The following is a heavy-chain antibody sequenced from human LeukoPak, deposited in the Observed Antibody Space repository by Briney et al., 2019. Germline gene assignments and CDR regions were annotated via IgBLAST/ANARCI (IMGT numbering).Heavy chain of an antibody. D-gene: IGHD2-8*01. CDR1: GFTFSSYG. CDR2: IRYDGSNK. CDR3: AKDIGTAKYCTNGVCYYFDY. V-gene: IGHV3-30*02. J-gene: IGHJ4*02. Sequence: GGSLRLSCAASGFTFSSYGMHWVRQAPGKGLEWVAFIRYDGSNKYYADSVKGRFTISRDNSKNTLYLQMNSLRAEDTAVYYCAKDIGTAKYCTNGVCYYFDYWGQGTLVTVSS.